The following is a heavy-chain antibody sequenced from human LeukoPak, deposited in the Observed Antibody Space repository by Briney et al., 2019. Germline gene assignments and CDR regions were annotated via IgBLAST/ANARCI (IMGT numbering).Heavy chain of an antibody. Sequence: SQTLSLTCAVSGGSISSGGYYWSWIRQPPGKGLEWIGEINHSGSTNYNPSLKSRVTISVDTSKNQFSLKLSSVTAADTAVYYCARDSVGLGLWGQGTLVTVSS. CDR3: ARDSVGLGL. V-gene: IGHV4-30-2*01. D-gene: IGHD3/OR15-3a*01. J-gene: IGHJ4*02. CDR2: INHSGST. CDR1: GGSISSGGYY.